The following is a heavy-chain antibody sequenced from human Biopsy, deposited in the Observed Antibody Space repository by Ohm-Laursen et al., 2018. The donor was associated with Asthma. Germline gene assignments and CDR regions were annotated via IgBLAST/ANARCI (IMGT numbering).Heavy chain of an antibody. J-gene: IGHJ6*02. D-gene: IGHD2-8*01. CDR2: IPQGGAT. CDR3: ASGPQWSGLDV. Sequence: SETLSLTCVYRGSFRGYAWTWIRQPPGKGLEWIGEIPQGGATTFNPSLKSRVTISIDPSKSQLSLRLTSMTAADTAVYYCASGPQWSGLDVWGQGTTVTVSS. CDR1: RGSFRGYA. V-gene: IGHV4-34*01.